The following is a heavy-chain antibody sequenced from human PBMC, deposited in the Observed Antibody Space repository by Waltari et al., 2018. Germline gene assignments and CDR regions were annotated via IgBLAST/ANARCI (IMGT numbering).Heavy chain of an antibody. D-gene: IGHD4-4*01. CDR3: ARAPSYSNYGVAPLDYGMDV. CDR1: GGTFSSYA. V-gene: IGHV1-69*13. CDR2: IIPIFGTP. J-gene: IGHJ6*02. Sequence: QVQLVQSGAEVKKPVSSVKVSCKASGGTFSSYAISWVRQAPGQGLEWMGGIIPIFGTPNHGQKFQGRVTITADESTSTAYMELSSLRSEDTAVYYCARAPSYSNYGVAPLDYGMDVWGQGTTVTVSS.